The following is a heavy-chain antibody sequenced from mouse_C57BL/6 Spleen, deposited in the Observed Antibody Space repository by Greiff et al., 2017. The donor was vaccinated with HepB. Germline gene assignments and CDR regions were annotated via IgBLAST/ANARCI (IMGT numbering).Heavy chain of an antibody. CDR1: GFNIKDDY. J-gene: IGHJ4*01. CDR3: TTLNSFYAMDY. CDR2: IDPENGDT. D-gene: IGHD1-3*01. V-gene: IGHV14-4*01. Sequence: EVQLQQSGAELVRPGASVKLSCTASGFNIKDDYMHWVKQRPEQGLEWIGWIDPENGDTEYASKFQGKATITADTSSNTAYLQLSSLTSEDTAVYYCTTLNSFYAMDYWGQGTSVTVSS.